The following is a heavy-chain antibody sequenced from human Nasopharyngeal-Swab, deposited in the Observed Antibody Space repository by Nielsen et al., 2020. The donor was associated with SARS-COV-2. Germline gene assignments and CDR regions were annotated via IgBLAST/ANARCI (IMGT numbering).Heavy chain of an antibody. D-gene: IGHD1-14*01. CDR2: ISHDSRTT. CDR3: ARDKNPTVFDF. Sequence: ESPKISCAASGFTFSDYSMIWVRQAPGKGLEWLSYISHDSRTTVYADSVKGRFTISRDNAKTSLFLQMNSLRAEDTAVYFCARDKNPTVFDFWGQGTLITVSS. V-gene: IGHV3-48*01. J-gene: IGHJ4*02. CDR1: GFTFSDYS.